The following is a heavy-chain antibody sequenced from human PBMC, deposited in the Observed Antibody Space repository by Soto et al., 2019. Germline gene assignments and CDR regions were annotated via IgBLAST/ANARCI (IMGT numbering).Heavy chain of an antibody. CDR1: GGSISSSSYY. J-gene: IGHJ6*03. CDR2: IYYSGST. D-gene: IGHD2-2*01. Sequence: SETLSLTCTVSGGSISSSSYYWGWIRQPPGKGLEWIGSIYYSGSTYYNPSLKSRVTISVDTSKNQFSLKLSSVTAADTAVYYCASTHRFMRDIVVVPAAKVYYMDVWGKGTTVTVSS. V-gene: IGHV4-39*01. CDR3: ASTHRFMRDIVVVPAAKVYYMDV.